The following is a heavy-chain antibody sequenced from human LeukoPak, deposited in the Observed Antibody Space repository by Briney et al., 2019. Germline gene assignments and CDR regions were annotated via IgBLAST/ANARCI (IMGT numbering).Heavy chain of an antibody. CDR2: ISGSSSYI. Sequence: GGSLRLSCAASGFTFSTYTINWVRQAPGKGLEWVSSISGSSSYIYYADSVKGRFTISRDNAKNSLYLQMNSLRVEDTAVYYCARDATTELGTVYMDVWGKGTTVTISS. V-gene: IGHV3-21*01. CDR1: GFTFSTYT. J-gene: IGHJ6*03. CDR3: ARDATTELGTVYMDV. D-gene: IGHD4-17*01.